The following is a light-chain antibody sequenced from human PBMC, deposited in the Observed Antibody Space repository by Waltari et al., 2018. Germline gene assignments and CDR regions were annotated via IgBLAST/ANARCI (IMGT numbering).Light chain of an antibody. CDR1: QRIKFY. Sequence: DIVLTQSPATLSLSPGERASLSGRASQRIKFYLAWYQQRPGQAPRLLIYDTSNRATGVPARFSGSGSETDFTLTISSLEPEDFAVYYCQQRGSWPQITFGGGTRVEI. CDR2: DTS. J-gene: IGKJ4*01. V-gene: IGKV3-11*01. CDR3: QQRGSWPQIT.